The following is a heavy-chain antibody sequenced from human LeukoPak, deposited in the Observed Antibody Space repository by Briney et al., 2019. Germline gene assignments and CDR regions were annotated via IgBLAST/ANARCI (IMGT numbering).Heavy chain of an antibody. CDR2: ISWNSGSI. CDR3: AKDISRWIQLWVFDY. D-gene: IGHD5-18*01. V-gene: IGHV3-9*01. CDR1: GFTFDDYA. J-gene: IGHJ4*02. Sequence: PGGSLRLSCAASGFTFDDYAMHWVRQAPGKGLEWVLGISWNSGSIGYADSVKGRFTISRDNAKNSLYLQMNSLRAEDTALYYCAKDISRWIQLWVFDYWGQGTLVTVSS.